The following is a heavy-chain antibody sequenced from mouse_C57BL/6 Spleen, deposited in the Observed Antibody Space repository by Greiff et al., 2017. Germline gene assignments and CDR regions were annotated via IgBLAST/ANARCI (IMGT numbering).Heavy chain of an antibody. CDR1: GYTFTSYW. CDR2: IHPSDSDT. J-gene: IGHJ4*01. V-gene: IGHV1-74*01. CDR3: AYDGYCGGAMDY. D-gene: IGHD2-3*01. Sequence: VQLKQPGAELVKPWASVKVSCKASGYTFTSYWMHWVKQRPGQGLEWIGRIHPSDSDTNYNQKFKGKATLTVDKYSSTAYMQLSSLASEDSAVYCGAYDGYCGGAMDYWGQGTSVTVSS.